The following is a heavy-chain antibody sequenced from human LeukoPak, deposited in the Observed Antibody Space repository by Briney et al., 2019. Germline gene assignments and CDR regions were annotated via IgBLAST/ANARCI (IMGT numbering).Heavy chain of an antibody. V-gene: IGHV4-59*01. J-gene: IGHJ4*02. CDR3: ARSMVRGVITPTFDY. CDR1: GGSISSYY. Sequence: SETLSLTCTVSGGSISSYYWSWIRQPPGKGLEWIGYIYYSGSTNYNPSLKSRVTISVDTSKNQFSLKLSSVTAADTAVYYCARSMVRGVITPTFDYWGQGTLVTVSS. CDR2: IYYSGST. D-gene: IGHD3-10*01.